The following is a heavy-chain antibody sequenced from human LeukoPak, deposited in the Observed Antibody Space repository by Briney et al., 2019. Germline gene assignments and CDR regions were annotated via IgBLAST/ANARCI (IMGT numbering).Heavy chain of an antibody. D-gene: IGHD2-15*01. CDR2: IYYSGST. J-gene: IGHJ4*02. CDR1: GGSISSYY. V-gene: IGHV4-59*01. Sequence: SGTLSLTCAVSGGSISSYYWSWIRQPPGKGLEWIGYIYYSGSTNYNPSLKSRVTISVDTSKNQFSLKLSSVTAADTAVYYCARECSGGSCFDYWGQGTLVTVSS. CDR3: ARECSGGSCFDY.